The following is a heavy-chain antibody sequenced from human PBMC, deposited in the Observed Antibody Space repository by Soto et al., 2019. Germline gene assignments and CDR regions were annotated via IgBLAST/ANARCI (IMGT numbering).Heavy chain of an antibody. CDR1: GCTVSSNY. Sequence: GGSLRLSCAASGCTVSSNYMSWVRQAPGKGLEWVSVIYSGGSTYYADSVKGRFTISRDNSKNTLYLQMNGLRAEDTAVYYCASGYFRKIVFPAFDIWGQGTMVTVS. CDR3: ASGYFRKIVFPAFDI. J-gene: IGHJ3*02. V-gene: IGHV3-66*01. D-gene: IGHD3-10*02. CDR2: IYSGGST.